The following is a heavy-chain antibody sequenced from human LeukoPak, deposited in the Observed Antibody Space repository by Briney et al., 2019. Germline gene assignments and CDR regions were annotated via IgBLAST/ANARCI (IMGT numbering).Heavy chain of an antibody. V-gene: IGHV3-7*01. D-gene: IGHD3-22*01. CDR1: GFTFSSYW. CDR2: IKQDGSEK. CDR3: ARATYPTYYYDSSGYYFDY. Sequence: GGSLRLSCAASGFTFSSYWMSWVRQAPGKGLEWVANIKQDGSEKYYVDSVKGRFTISRDNAKNSLYLQMNSLRAEDTAVYYCARATYPTYYYDSSGYYFDYWGQGTLVTVSS. J-gene: IGHJ4*02.